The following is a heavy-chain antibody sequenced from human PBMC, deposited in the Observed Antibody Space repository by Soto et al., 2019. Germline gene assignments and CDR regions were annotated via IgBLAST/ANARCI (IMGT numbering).Heavy chain of an antibody. CDR3: ARDRGLEYSSSPMDAFDI. J-gene: IGHJ3*02. CDR2: IYPSDGST. CDR1: GYTFTSYY. V-gene: IGHV1-46*01. Sequence: GASVKVSCKASGYTFTSYYMHWVRQAPGQGLEWMGRIYPSDGSTSYAQKFQGRVTMTGDTSTSTAYMELSSLSAEDTAVYYCARDRGLEYSSSPMDAFDIWGQGTMVTVSS. D-gene: IGHD6-6*01.